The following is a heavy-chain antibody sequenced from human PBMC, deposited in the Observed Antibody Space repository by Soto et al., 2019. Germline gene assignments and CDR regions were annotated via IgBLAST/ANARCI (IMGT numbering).Heavy chain of an antibody. CDR1: GFTVSSNY. CDR2: IYSGGST. Sequence: GGSLRLSCAASGFTVSSNYMSWVRQAPGKGLEWVSVIYSGGSTYYADSVKGRFTISRHNSKNTLYLQMNSLRAEDTAVYYCARETEFGGVISWFDPWGQGTLVTVSS. D-gene: IGHD3-16*01. V-gene: IGHV3-53*04. J-gene: IGHJ5*02. CDR3: ARETEFGGVISWFDP.